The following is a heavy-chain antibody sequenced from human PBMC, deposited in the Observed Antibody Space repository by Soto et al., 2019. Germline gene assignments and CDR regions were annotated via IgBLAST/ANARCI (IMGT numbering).Heavy chain of an antibody. CDR1: GYIFTSYY. V-gene: IGHV1-46*01. CDR2: INPSDIGT. D-gene: IGHD3-22*01. J-gene: IGHJ4*02. CDR3: APRTYYYDSSGSAPFAY. Sequence: ASVKVSCKASGYIFTSYYMHWVRQAPGQGLEWMGIINPSDIGTIYAQKFQGRVTMTEDTSTDTAYMEPSSLRSEDTAVYYCAPRTYYYDSSGSAPFAYWGQGTLVTVSS.